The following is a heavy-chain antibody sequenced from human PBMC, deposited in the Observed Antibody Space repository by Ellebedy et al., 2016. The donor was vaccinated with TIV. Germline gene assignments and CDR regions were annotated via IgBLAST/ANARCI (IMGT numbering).Heavy chain of an antibody. D-gene: IGHD3-16*01. CDR3: ARGSVNNYDRRSGVYGMDV. J-gene: IGHJ6*02. Sequence: GESLKISCAASGFTFSTYVMSWVRQAPGKGLDWVSVISDRGGSTYYADSVKGRFTISRDDAENSLYLQMNSLRDEDTAVYYCARGSVNNYDRRSGVYGMDVWGQGTTVTVSS. CDR1: GFTFSTYV. V-gene: IGHV3-23*01. CDR2: ISDRGGST.